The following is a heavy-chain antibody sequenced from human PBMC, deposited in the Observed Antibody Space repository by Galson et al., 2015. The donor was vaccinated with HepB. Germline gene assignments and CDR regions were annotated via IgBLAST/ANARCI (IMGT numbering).Heavy chain of an antibody. CDR3: ARGAGQRVLRYYHGMDA. J-gene: IGHJ6*02. CDR1: GFIFSNYY. D-gene: IGHD4/OR15-4a*01. CDR2: IKQDGRDE. Sequence: SLRLSCAASGFIFSNYYMNWVRQAPGKGLEWVADIKQDGRDEDYLGSVRGRFTISRDNAKNSLYLQMNSLRAEDTAVYFCARGAGQRVLRYYHGMDAWGQGTTVTVSS. V-gene: IGHV3-7*01.